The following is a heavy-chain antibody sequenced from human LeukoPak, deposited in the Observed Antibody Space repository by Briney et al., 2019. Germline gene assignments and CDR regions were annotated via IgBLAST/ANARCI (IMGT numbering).Heavy chain of an antibody. V-gene: IGHV3-49*04. D-gene: IGHD4-23*01. Sequence: GVSLRLSCTASGFTFGDYAMSWVSQPPGKGLEWVGFIRSKAYGGTTEYAASVKGRFTISRDDSKSIAYLQMNSLKTEDTAVYYCTREKDYGGNFDYWGQGTLVTVSS. CDR1: GFTFGDYA. CDR3: TREKDYGGNFDY. J-gene: IGHJ4*02. CDR2: IRSKAYGGTT.